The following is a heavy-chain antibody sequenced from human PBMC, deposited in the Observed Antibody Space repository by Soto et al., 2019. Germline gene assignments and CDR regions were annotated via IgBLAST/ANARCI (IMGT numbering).Heavy chain of an antibody. CDR1: SGSISSSNW. V-gene: IGHV4-4*02. D-gene: IGHD6-19*01. Sequence: SETLSHTCAVSSGSISSSNWWSWVRQPPGKGLEWIGEIYHSGSTNYNPSLKSRVTISVDKSKNQFSLKLSSVTAADTAVYYCARTSLAVAGTGIDYWGQGTLVTVSS. CDR2: IYHSGST. CDR3: ARTSLAVAGTGIDY. J-gene: IGHJ4*02.